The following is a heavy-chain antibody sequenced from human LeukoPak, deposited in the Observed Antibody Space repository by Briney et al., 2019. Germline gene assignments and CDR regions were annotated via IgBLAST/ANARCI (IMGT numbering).Heavy chain of an antibody. V-gene: IGHV1-24*01. D-gene: IGHD3-10*01. CDR2: FDPEDGET. J-gene: IGHJ3*02. Sequence: ASVKVSCKVSGYTLTELSMHWVRQAPGKGLEWMGGFDPEDGETIYAQKFQGRVTMTEDTSTDTAYMELSSLRSDDTAVYYCARVPTYYGSGRSSDAFDIWGQGTMVTVSS. CDR3: ARVPTYYGSGRSSDAFDI. CDR1: GYTLTELS.